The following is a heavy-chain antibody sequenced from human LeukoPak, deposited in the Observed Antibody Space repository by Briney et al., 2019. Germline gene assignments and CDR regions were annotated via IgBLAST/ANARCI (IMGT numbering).Heavy chain of an antibody. Sequence: SETLSLTCTVSGGSISSSSYYWGWIRQPPGKGLEWIGSIYYSVSTYYNPSLKSRVTISVDTSKNQFSLKLSSVTAADTAVYYCARHEIVVVPAAILCGWFDPWGQGTLVTVSS. CDR1: GGSISSSSYY. J-gene: IGHJ5*02. CDR2: IYYSVST. V-gene: IGHV4-39*01. D-gene: IGHD2-2*02. CDR3: ARHEIVVVPAAILCGWFDP.